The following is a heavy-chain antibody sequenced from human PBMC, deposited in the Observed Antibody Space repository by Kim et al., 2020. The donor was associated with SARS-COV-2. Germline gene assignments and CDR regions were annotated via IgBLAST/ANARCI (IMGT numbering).Heavy chain of an antibody. D-gene: IGHD6-6*01. CDR1: GFTFSSYS. J-gene: IGHJ6*02. Sequence: GGSLRLSCAASGFTFSSYSMNWVRQAPGKGLEWVSSISSSSSYIYYADSVKGRFTISRDNAKNSLYLQMNSLRAEDTAVYYCAREYSSSLRHYYYYGMDVWGQGTTVTVSS. CDR3: AREYSSSLRHYYYYGMDV. V-gene: IGHV3-21*01. CDR2: ISSSSSYI.